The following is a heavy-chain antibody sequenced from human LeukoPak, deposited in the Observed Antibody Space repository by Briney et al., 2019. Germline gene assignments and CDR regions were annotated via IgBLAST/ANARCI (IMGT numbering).Heavy chain of an antibody. V-gene: IGHV1-46*01. J-gene: IGHJ4*02. CDR1: GYTFTSYY. Sequence: ASVTVSCKASGYTFTSYYMHWVRQAPGQGLEWMGIINPSGGSTSYAQKFQGRVTMTRDTSTSTVYMELSSLRSEDTAVYYCAREPLRYFDWLSFPHWGQGTLVTVSS. CDR2: INPSGGST. D-gene: IGHD3-9*01. CDR3: AREPLRYFDWLSFPH.